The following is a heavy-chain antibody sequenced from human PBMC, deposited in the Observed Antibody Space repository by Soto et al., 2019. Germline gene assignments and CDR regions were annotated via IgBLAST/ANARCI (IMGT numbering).Heavy chain of an antibody. CDR3: ATARVYATGPLDF. V-gene: IGHV3-23*01. CDR2: ISGTGVPT. Sequence: GGSLRLSCAASGFTFSDYAMGWVRQAPGKGLEWLSLISGTGVPTLYAGTVKGRFSVSRDNSKSTLFLDMNSLTGEDTAVYYCATARVYATGPLDFWGQGTLVTVAS. CDR1: GFTFSDYA. D-gene: IGHD6-13*01. J-gene: IGHJ4*02.